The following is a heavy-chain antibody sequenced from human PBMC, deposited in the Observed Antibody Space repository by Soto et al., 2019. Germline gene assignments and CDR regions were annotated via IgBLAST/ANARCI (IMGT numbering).Heavy chain of an antibody. CDR2: IYWDDDK. Sequence: QITLNESGPTVVRPTETLTLTCTFSGFSLSTSGVGVGWIRQSPGKTPQWLALIYWDDDKRYSESLKSRLTITQDTSKAQVVLKMANLDPADTATYYCAHRVLRTVFGLVTTTAIYFDFWGPGTPVAVSS. V-gene: IGHV2-5*02. CDR1: GFSLSTSGVG. J-gene: IGHJ4*02. D-gene: IGHD3-3*01. CDR3: AHRVLRTVFGLVTTTAIYFDF.